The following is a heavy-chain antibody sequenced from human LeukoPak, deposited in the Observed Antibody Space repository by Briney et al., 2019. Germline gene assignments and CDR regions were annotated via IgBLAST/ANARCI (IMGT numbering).Heavy chain of an antibody. CDR3: ARDRLVADTIFDY. CDR1: GFTFSSYA. CDR2: ISYDGSNK. J-gene: IGHJ4*02. Sequence: GGSLRLSCAASGFTFSSYAMHWVRQAPGKGLEWVAVISYDGSNKYYADSVKGRFTISRDNSKNTLYLQMNSLRAEDTAVYYCARDRLVADTIFDYWGQGTLVTVSS. D-gene: IGHD6-19*01. V-gene: IGHV3-30-3*01.